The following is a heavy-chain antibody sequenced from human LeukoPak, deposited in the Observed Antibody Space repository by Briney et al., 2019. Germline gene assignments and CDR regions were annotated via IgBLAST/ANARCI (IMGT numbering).Heavy chain of an antibody. CDR3: ASGATYYYDSSGYYAPEGFDY. Sequence: GGSLRLSCAASGFTFSSYSMNWVRQAPGKGLEWVSSISSSSSYIYYADSVKGRFTISRDNAKNSLYLQMNSLRAEDTAVYYCASGATYYYDSSGYYAPEGFDYWGQGTLVTVSS. D-gene: IGHD3-22*01. CDR2: ISSSSSYI. CDR1: GFTFSSYS. J-gene: IGHJ4*02. V-gene: IGHV3-21*01.